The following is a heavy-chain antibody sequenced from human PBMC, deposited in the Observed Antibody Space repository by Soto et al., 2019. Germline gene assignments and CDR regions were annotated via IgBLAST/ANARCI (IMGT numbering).Heavy chain of an antibody. V-gene: IGHV1-2*02. CDR1: GYTFTDYH. CDR2: INANNGGA. D-gene: IGHD6-25*01. J-gene: IGHJ5*02. CDR3: AREGGSETLQPSYNWFDT. Sequence: QVQLVQSGAEVKKPGASVKVSYKASGYTFTDYHIHWVRQAPGQGLEFMGWINANNGGAGSAQQFQGRVTVTRDTSITTVYMELSNLRSDDTAVYYCAREGGSETLQPSYNWFDTWGQGTLVTVSS.